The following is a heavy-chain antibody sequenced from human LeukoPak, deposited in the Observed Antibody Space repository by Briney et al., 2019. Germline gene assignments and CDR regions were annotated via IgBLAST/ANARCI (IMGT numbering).Heavy chain of an antibody. Sequence: SETLSLTCTVSGGSISSYYWSRIRQPPGKGLEWIGYIYYSGSTNYNPSLKSRVTISVDTSKNQFSLKLSSVTAADTAVYCCARHGRRDGYNYGRYYFDYWGQGTLVTVSS. CDR3: ARHGRRDGYNYGRYYFDY. D-gene: IGHD5-24*01. J-gene: IGHJ4*02. CDR2: IYYSGST. CDR1: GGSISSYY. V-gene: IGHV4-59*01.